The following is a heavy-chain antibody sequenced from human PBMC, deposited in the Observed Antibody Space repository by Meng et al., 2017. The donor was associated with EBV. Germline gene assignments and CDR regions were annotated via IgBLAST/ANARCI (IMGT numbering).Heavy chain of an antibody. CDR2: IYYSGST. CDR3: ARGRYYGDYFWFDP. V-gene: IGHV4-61*01. Sequence: VQLQRSGPGLVKPSETLSLTCTVSGGSVSSGSYYWSWIRQPPGKGLEWIGYIYYSGSTNYNPSLKSRVTISVDTSKNQFSLKLSSVTAADTAVYYCARGRYYGDYFWFDPWGQGTLVTVSS. J-gene: IGHJ5*02. CDR1: GGSVSSGSYY. D-gene: IGHD4-17*01.